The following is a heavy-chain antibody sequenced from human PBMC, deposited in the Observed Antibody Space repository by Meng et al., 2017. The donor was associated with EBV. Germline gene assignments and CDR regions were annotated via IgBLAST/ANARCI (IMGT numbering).Heavy chain of an antibody. CDR3: ARGRWLQPGSYFDY. V-gene: IGHV4-34*01. CDR2: INHSGST. D-gene: IGHD5-24*01. Sequence: QVQLQQWGAVLLKPSETLSLTCAGYGGSFSGYYCSWTRQPPGKGLEWIGEINHSGSTNYNPSLKSRVTISVDTSKNQFSLKLSSVTAADTAVYYCARGRWLQPGSYFDYWGQGTLVTVSS. J-gene: IGHJ4*02. CDR1: GGSFSGYY.